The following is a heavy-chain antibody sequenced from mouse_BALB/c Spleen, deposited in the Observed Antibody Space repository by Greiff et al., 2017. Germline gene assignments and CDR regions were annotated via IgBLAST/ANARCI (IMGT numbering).Heavy chain of an antibody. D-gene: IGHD2-4*01. J-gene: IGHJ4*01. CDR1: GFTFSSFG. V-gene: IGHV5-17*02. Sequence: DVMLVESGGGLVQPGGSRKLSCAASGFTFSSFGMHWVRQAPEKGLEWVAYISSGSSTIYYADTVKGRFTISRDNPKNTLFLQMTSLRSEDTAMYYCARDDYENAMDYWGQGTSVTVSS. CDR3: ARDDYENAMDY. CDR2: ISSGSSTI.